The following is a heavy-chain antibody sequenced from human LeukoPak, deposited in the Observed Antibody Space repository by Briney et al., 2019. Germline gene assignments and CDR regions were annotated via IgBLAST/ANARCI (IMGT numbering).Heavy chain of an antibody. D-gene: IGHD5-18*01. Sequence: GRSLGLSQASSGFTFRTYWMSWVRQASRKGLEWVGKINADGSEISYAVSGGGRFTTARDNVKNSLYLQMDSHSGEDTAVYYCARGYTCGYWGQGTMVIVSS. CDR2: INADGSEI. CDR3: ARGYTCGY. J-gene: IGHJ4*02. V-gene: IGHV3-7*04. CDR1: GFTFRTYW.